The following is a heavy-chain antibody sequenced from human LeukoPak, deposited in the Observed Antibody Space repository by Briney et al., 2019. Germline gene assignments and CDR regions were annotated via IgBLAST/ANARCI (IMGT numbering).Heavy chain of an antibody. CDR1: GGSISSGSFY. D-gene: IGHD6-13*01. J-gene: IGHJ6*04. CDR3: GRDLGAAAAFTV. Sequence: PSQTLSLTCTVSGGSISSGSFYCSWIRQPAGKGLEWIGRIYINGGTDYNASLKSRATISVDTSKNQLSLKLSSMTAADTAVYYCGRDLGAAAAFTVWGKGTTVTVSS. CDR2: IYINGGT. V-gene: IGHV4-61*02.